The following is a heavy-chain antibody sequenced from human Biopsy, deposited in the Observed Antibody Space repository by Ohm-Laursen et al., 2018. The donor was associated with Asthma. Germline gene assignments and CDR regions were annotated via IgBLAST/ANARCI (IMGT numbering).Heavy chain of an antibody. V-gene: IGHV1-3*04. J-gene: IGHJ3*01. CDR3: ARTYYDFLTGQVKDVFGV. CDR1: GYNFISFA. Sequence: SVKVSCKTSGYNFISFAIHWVRQTPGQRLEWMGWVNTGNGDTKYSQKFQGRVTITRDTSASTAYMELRSLRSEDTATYYCARTYYDFLTGQVKDVFGVWGQGTMVTVSS. D-gene: IGHD3-9*01. CDR2: VNTGNGDT.